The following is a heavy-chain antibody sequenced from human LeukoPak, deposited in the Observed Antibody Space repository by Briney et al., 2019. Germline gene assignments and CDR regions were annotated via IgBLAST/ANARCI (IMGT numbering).Heavy chain of an antibody. D-gene: IGHD5-18*01. CDR1: GGPISSSSYY. CDR2: IYYSGST. V-gene: IGHV4-39*07. J-gene: IGHJ4*02. Sequence: SETLSLTCTVSGGPISSSSYYWGWIRQPPGKGLEWIGSIYYSGSTYYNPSLKSRVTISVDTSKNQFSLKLSSVTAADTAVYYCARGGGYSDYWGQGTLVTVSS. CDR3: ARGGGYSDY.